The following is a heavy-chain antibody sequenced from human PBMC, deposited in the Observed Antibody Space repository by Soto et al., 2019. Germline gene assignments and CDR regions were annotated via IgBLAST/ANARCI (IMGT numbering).Heavy chain of an antibody. Sequence: QVRLQESGPGLVKPSETLSLTCTVSGASISNYYWGWIRQPAGKGLECLGRIYASGTTTYNHSLRSRVTMSVDTSKNQFSLNLNSVTAADTAVYYCARESRSELGTVEYWGQGTLVTVSS. D-gene: IGHD1-1*01. V-gene: IGHV4-4*07. CDR2: IYASGTT. CDR1: GASISNYY. J-gene: IGHJ4*02. CDR3: ARESRSELGTVEY.